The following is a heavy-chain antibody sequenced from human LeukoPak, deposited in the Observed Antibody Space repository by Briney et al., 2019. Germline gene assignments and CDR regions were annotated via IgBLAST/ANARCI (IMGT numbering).Heavy chain of an antibody. CDR2: IIPIFGTA. CDR3: AVDSSGYYYFDY. CDR1: GGTFISYA. Sequence: SVKVSCKASGGTFISYAISWVRQAPGQGLEWMGGIIPIFGTANYAQKFQGRVTITADESTSTAYMELSSLRFEDTAVYYCAVDSSGYYYFDYWGQGTLVTVSS. J-gene: IGHJ4*02. V-gene: IGHV1-69*13. D-gene: IGHD3-22*01.